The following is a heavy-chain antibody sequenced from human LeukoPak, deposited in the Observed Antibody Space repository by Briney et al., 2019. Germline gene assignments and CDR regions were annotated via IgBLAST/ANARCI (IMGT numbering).Heavy chain of an antibody. CDR2: INPSGGSA. CDR3: ARECRRIAASGRGAFDV. V-gene: IGHV1-46*01. J-gene: IGHJ3*01. CDR1: GYTLTSYF. Sequence: ASVKVSCRXSGYTLTSYFLHWVRQAPGQGLEWMGIINPSGGSASYAQKFQGRVTMTSDTSTSTVYMELSSLRSEDTAIYYCARECRRIAASGRGAFDVWGQGTMVTVSS. D-gene: IGHD6-13*01.